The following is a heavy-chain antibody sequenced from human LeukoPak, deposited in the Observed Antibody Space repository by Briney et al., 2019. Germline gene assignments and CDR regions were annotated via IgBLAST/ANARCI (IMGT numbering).Heavy chain of an antibody. CDR1: GYTFTSYG. J-gene: IGHJ4*02. Sequence: ASVKVSFKASGYTFTSYGISWVRQAPGQGLEWMGWISGYNGNTNYAQNLQGRVTMTTDTSTSTAYMELRSLRSDDTAVYYCARVAEQLVDYWGQGTLVTVSS. D-gene: IGHD6-13*01. CDR2: ISGYNGNT. V-gene: IGHV1-18*01. CDR3: ARVAEQLVDY.